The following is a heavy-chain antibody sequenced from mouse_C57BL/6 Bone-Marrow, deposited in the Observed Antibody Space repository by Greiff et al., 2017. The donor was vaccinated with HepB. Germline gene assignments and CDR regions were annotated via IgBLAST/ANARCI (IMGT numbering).Heavy chain of an antibody. V-gene: IGHV1-42*01. CDR2: INPSTGGT. J-gene: IGHJ1*03. Sequence: EVQLQQSGPELVKPGASVKISCKASGYSFPGYYMNWVKQSPEKSLEWIGEINPSTGGTTYNQKFKAKATLTVDKSSSTAYMQLKSLTSEDSAVYYCARPRIYYGYFYWYFDGWGTGTTVTVSS. D-gene: IGHD2-2*01. CDR1: GYSFPGYY. CDR3: ARPRIYYGYFYWYFDG.